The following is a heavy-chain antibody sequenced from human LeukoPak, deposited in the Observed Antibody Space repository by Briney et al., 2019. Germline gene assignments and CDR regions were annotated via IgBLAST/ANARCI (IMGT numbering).Heavy chain of an antibody. D-gene: IGHD6-25*01. CDR3: ARGIAADP. V-gene: IGHV4-59*01. Sequence: SETLSLTCTVSGGSISSYYWSWIRQPPGKGLEWIGYIYYSGSTNHNPSLKSRVTISVDTSKNQFSLKLSSVTAADTAVYYCARGIAADPWGQGTLVTVSS. J-gene: IGHJ5*02. CDR2: IYYSGST. CDR1: GGSISSYY.